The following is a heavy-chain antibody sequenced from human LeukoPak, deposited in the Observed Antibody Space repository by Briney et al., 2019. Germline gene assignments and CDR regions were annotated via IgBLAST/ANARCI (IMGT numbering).Heavy chain of an antibody. J-gene: IGHJ6*03. Sequence: SETLSLTCAVSGGSISSSNWWSWVRQPPGKGLEWIGEIYHSGSTNYNPSLKSRVTISVDKSKNQFSLKLSSVTAADTAVYYCARDYGGYSGYGQNGYYYYYMDVWGKGTTVTISS. CDR2: IYHSGST. CDR1: GGSISSSNW. V-gene: IGHV4-4*02. CDR3: ARDYGGYSGYGQNGYYYYYMDV. D-gene: IGHD5-12*01.